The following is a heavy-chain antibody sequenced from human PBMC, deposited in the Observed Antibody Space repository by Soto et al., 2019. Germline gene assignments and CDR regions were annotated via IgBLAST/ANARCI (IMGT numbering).Heavy chain of an antibody. J-gene: IGHJ4*01. CDR3: ARPTVVGATVRYFFDY. CDR2: INPGGGST. Sequence: ASVKVSCKASGYTFTNYYIHWVRQAPGQGLEWMGVINPGGGSTNYAQKFKGRVTMTRDTSTSTVYMELSSLTSEDTAGYYCARPTVVGATVRYFFDYWGQGTLVTV. D-gene: IGHD1-26*01. CDR1: GYTFTNYY. V-gene: IGHV1-46*01.